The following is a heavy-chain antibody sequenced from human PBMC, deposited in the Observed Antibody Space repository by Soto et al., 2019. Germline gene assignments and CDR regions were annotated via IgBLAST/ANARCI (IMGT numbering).Heavy chain of an antibody. D-gene: IGHD2-2*02. CDR1: VFSVTNAW. CDR3: TTYLYCSSTSCYTENWFDP. CDR2: IKSKSDGGTT. V-gene: IGHV3-15*01. J-gene: IGHJ5*02. Sequence: EVQLVEAGGGLVKPGGSIRLSCAAAVFSVTNAWISWVRQAQGKGLEWVGRIKSKSDGGTTDYAAPVKGRFTISRDDSTNTLYLQMSSLKTEDTAVYYCTTYLYCSSTSCYTENWFDPWGQGTLVTVSS.